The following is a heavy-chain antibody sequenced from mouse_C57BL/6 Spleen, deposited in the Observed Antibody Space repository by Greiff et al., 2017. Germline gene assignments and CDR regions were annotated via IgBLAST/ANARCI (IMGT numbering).Heavy chain of an antibody. CDR1: GYTFTDYN. CDR3: ARWGVLPSFAY. D-gene: IGHD1-1*01. J-gene: IGHJ3*01. Sequence: DVKLQESGPELVKPGASVKMSCKASGYTFTDYNMHWVKQSHGKSLEWIGYINPNNGGTSYNQKFKGKATLTVNKSSSTAYMELRSLTSEDSAVYYCARWGVLPSFAYWGQGTLVTVSA. V-gene: IGHV1-22*01. CDR2: INPNNGGT.